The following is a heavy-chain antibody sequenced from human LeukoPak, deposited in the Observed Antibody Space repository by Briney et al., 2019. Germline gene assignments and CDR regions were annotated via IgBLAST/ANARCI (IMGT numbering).Heavy chain of an antibody. V-gene: IGHV3-23*01. CDR1: GFTFSSYA. CDR2: ISDSGVST. CDR3: ARDGVYGSGDY. J-gene: IGHJ4*02. Sequence: GSLRLSCAASGFTFSSYAMSWVRQAPGKGLEWVSTISDSGVSTYYADSVKGRFTISRDNSKNTLYLQMISLRAEDTAVYYCARDGVYGSGDYWGQGTLVTVSS. D-gene: IGHD3-10*01.